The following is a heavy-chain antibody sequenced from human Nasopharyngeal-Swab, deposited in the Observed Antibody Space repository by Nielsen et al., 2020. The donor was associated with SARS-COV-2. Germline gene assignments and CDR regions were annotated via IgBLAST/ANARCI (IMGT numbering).Heavy chain of an antibody. V-gene: IGHV4-38-2*02. CDR2: IFNSGGT. Sequence: SETLSPTGTAPGFSLINGYYWSWIRPPPGRGWEWLGSIFNSGGTNYNPSLKSRINISVDTSKNQCTLKMTSVTAADTAVYYCSRLIIYRGSGSYYFDSWGQGTLVTVSS. CDR1: GFSLINGYY. J-gene: IGHJ4*02. CDR3: SRLIIYRGSGSYYFDS. D-gene: IGHD3-10*01.